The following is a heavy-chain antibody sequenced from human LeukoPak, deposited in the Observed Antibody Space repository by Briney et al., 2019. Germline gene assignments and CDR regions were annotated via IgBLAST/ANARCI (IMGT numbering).Heavy chain of an antibody. CDR1: GGSINNYY. D-gene: IGHD1-26*01. CDR3: ARRPWGGMDV. J-gene: IGHJ6*02. Sequence: SETLSLTSTISGGSINNYYWNWIRQPPGKGLEWIGYIHNSGNTNYNPSLKNRVTISVDTSKTQFSLTLNSVTTADTAVYYCARRPWGGMDVWGQGTTVTVSS. V-gene: IGHV4-59*01. CDR2: IHNSGNT.